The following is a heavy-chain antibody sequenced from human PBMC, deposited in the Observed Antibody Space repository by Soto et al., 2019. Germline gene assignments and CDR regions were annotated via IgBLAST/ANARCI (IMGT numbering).Heavy chain of an antibody. CDR2: ISSSSSYI. D-gene: IGHD3-22*01. CDR3: ARVRETYYYDSSGSPDWFDR. Sequence: GGSLRLSCAASGFTFSSYSMNWFGQAPGKGLECVSSISSSSSYIYYADSVKGRFTISRDNAKNSLYLQMNSLRAEDTAVYYCARVRETYYYDSSGSPDWFDRWGQGTLVTVSS. CDR1: GFTFSSYS. J-gene: IGHJ5*02. V-gene: IGHV3-21*01.